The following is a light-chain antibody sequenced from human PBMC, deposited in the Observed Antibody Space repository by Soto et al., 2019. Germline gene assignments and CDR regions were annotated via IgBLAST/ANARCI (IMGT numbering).Light chain of an antibody. Sequence: EIGMTQSPASLSVSPGEGATLSCSASQGGSSKLAWYEQKPGQAPRLLIYGASTRATGSPDRFSGSEYGTELTLIITSLHSDESEVYYCQQYNSCLWT. CDR2: GAS. V-gene: IGKV3-15*01. CDR1: QGGSSK. CDR3: QQYNSCLWT. J-gene: IGKJ1*01.